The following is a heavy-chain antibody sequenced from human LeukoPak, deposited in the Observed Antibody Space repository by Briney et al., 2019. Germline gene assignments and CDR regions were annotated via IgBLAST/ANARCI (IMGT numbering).Heavy chain of an antibody. CDR2: ISSSSSSI. Sequence: GGSLRLSCAASGFTFSSYSMNWIRQPPGKGLEWVSSISSSSSSIYYADSVKGRFTIARDNANNSLYLQMNSLRAEDTAVYYCARVVAGTTTGATGNWGQGTLVTVSS. D-gene: IGHD1-1*01. CDR1: GFTFSSYS. V-gene: IGHV3-21*01. CDR3: ARVVAGTTTGATGN. J-gene: IGHJ4*02.